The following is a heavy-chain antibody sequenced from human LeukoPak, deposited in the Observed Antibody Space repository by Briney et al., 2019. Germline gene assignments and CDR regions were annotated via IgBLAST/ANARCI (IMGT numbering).Heavy chain of an antibody. Sequence: ASVKVSCTASGYTFTGYYMHWVRQAPGQGLEWMGWINPNSGGTNYAQKFQGWVTMTRDTSISTAYMELSRLRSDDTAVYYCARDPDYSGYDSYFDYWGQGTLVTVSS. V-gene: IGHV1-2*04. CDR3: ARDPDYSGYDSYFDY. CDR2: INPNSGGT. J-gene: IGHJ4*02. CDR1: GYTFTGYY. D-gene: IGHD5-12*01.